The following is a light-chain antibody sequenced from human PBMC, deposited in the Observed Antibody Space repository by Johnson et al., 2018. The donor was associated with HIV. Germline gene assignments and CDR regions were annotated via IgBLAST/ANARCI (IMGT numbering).Light chain of an antibody. Sequence: QSVLTQPPSVSAATGQRVTISCSGASSTFGNSYISWYQLLPGSPPKLLVFKNNERPSGIPDRFSGSNSGTSATLDITGLQTGDEADYYCATWDTSLSTGGVFGTGTKVTVL. J-gene: IGLJ1*01. CDR1: SSTFGNSY. CDR2: KNN. CDR3: ATWDTSLSTGGV. V-gene: IGLV1-51*02.